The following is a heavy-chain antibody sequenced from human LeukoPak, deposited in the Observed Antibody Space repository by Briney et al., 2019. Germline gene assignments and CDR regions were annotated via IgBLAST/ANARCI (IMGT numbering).Heavy chain of an antibody. J-gene: IGHJ4*02. V-gene: IGHV3-23*01. CDR3: AREFRMVAPTQGDDH. D-gene: IGHD5-12*01. CDR2: ISGGGGGSK. Sequence: GGSLRLSCAASGFVFNNFGMTWVRQAPGKGLEWVSTISGGGGGSKWYADSVKGRFTISGDNSRDTLYLHMNSLRDEDTAVYYCAREFRMVAPTQGDDHLGQGTLVTVSS. CDR1: GFVFNNFG.